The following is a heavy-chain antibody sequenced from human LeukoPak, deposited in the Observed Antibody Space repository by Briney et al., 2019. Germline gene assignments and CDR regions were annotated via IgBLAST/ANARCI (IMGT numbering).Heavy chain of an antibody. CDR3: ARGADSSGYYSIFYFDY. D-gene: IGHD3-22*01. Sequence: GGSLRLSCAASGFTFSSYAMSWVRQAPGKGLEWVSAISGSGGSTYYADSVKGRFTISRDNSKNTLYLQMNSLRAEDTAVYYCARGADSSGYYSIFYFDYWGQGTLVTVSS. CDR2: ISGSGGST. J-gene: IGHJ4*02. CDR1: GFTFSSYA. V-gene: IGHV3-23*01.